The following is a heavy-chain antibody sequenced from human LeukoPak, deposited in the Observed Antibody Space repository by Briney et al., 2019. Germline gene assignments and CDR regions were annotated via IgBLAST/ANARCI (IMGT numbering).Heavy chain of an antibody. CDR1: GFTFRSTV. V-gene: IGHV3-7*01. CDR2: IKQEGSEK. Sequence: GGSLRLSCAASGFTFRSTVMTWVRQAPGKGLEWVASIKQEGSEKYYVDSVKGRFTISGDNAKNSLYLQLHSLRAEDTAVYHCARLRFVAASGVSPFDYWGQGTLVTVSS. CDR3: ARLRFVAASGVSPFDY. D-gene: IGHD2-8*02. J-gene: IGHJ4*02.